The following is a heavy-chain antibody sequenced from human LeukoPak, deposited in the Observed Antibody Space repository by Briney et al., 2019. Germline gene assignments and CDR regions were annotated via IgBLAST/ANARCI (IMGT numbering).Heavy chain of an antibody. CDR1: GGSFSGYY. D-gene: IGHD6-19*01. J-gene: IGHJ4*02. CDR3: TRHPRSDSSGWSINFDY. Sequence: SETLSLTCAVYGGSFSGYYWSWIRQPPGKGLEWIGEINHSGSTNYNPSLKSRVTISVDTSKNQFSLKLSSVTAADTAVYYCTRHPRSDSSGWSINFDYWGQGTLVTVSS. V-gene: IGHV4-34*01. CDR2: INHSGST.